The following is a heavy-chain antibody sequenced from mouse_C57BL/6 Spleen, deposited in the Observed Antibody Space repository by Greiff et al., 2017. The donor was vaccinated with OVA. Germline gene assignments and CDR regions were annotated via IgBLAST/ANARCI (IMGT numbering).Heavy chain of an antibody. CDR2: IRNKANGYTT. CDR3: ARYDGSGAMDY. J-gene: IGHJ4*01. CDR1: GFTFTDYY. D-gene: IGHD1-1*01. V-gene: IGHV7-3*01. Sequence: EVMLVESGGGLVQPGGSLSLSCAASGFTFTDYYMSWVRQPPGKALEWLGFIRNKANGYTTEYSASVKGRFTISRDNSQSILYLQMNALRAEDSATYYCARYDGSGAMDYWGQGTSVTVSS.